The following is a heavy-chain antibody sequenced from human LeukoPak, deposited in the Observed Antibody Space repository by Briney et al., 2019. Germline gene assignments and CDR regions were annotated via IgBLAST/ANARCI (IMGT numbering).Heavy chain of an antibody. D-gene: IGHD5-12*01. CDR3: AREKGYSGLNWFDP. CDR2: IIPIFGTA. Sequence: ASVKVSCKASGGTFSSYAISWVRQAPGQGLEWMGGIIPIFGTANYAQKFQGRVTITADESTSTAYMELSSLGSEDTAVYYCAREKGYSGLNWFDPWGQGTLVTVSS. J-gene: IGHJ5*02. V-gene: IGHV1-69*13. CDR1: GGTFSSYA.